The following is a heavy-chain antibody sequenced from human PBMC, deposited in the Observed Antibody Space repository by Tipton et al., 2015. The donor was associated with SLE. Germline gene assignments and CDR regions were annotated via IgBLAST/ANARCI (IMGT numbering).Heavy chain of an antibody. V-gene: IGHV4-61*05. J-gene: IGHJ6*02. CDR3: ARSVVTYYYPGMEV. CDR1: GGSISSSSYY. CDR2: IYYTGAT. Sequence: TLSLTCTVSGGSISSSSYYWGWMRQPPGKGLEWIGYIYYTGATNYNPSLRSRVTISLDRSKNQFSLKLDSVTADDTAVYYCARSVVTYYYPGMEVWGQGTMVTVS. D-gene: IGHD4-23*01.